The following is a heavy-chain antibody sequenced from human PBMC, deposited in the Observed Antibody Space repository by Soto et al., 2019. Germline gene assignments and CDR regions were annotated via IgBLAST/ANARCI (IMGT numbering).Heavy chain of an antibody. CDR2: ITNSGGFT. CDR1: GFTFNNYA. J-gene: IGHJ4*02. D-gene: IGHD1-26*01. CDR3: AKDYFETKGPYFFDY. Sequence: VQLLESGGGLVQPGGSLRLSCAASGFTFNNYAMNWVRQAPGQGLEWVSAITNSGGFTYYADSVKSRFTISRDNSKNTLYLHMNSLRAEDTAIYYCAKDYFETKGPYFFDYWGQGTLVTVSS. V-gene: IGHV3-23*01.